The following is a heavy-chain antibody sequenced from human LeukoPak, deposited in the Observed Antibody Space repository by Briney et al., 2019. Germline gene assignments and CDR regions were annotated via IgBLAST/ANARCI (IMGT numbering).Heavy chain of an antibody. CDR1: GFTFGDYA. J-gene: IGHJ4*02. Sequence: GGSLRLSCTASGFTFGDYAMSWVRQAPGKGLEWVGFIRSKAYGGTTEYAASVKGRFTISRDDSKSIAYLQMNSLKTEDTAVYYCTREGGIAAAKTFDYWGQGTLVTVSS. V-gene: IGHV3-49*04. CDR2: IRSKAYGGTT. D-gene: IGHD6-13*01. CDR3: TREGGIAAAKTFDY.